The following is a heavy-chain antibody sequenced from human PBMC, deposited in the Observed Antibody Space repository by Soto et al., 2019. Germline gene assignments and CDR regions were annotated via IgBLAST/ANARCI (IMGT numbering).Heavy chain of an antibody. CDR1: GFTFSNSW. CDR3: TRKRFGMDV. J-gene: IGHJ6*02. Sequence: SGGSLRLSCAASGFTFSNSWMSWVRQAPGKGLEWVANIKEDGSEEDYVDPVKGRFTITRDNAKNSLYLQMNNLRAEDTAVYFCTRKRFGMDVWGQGTTVTVSS. CDR2: IKEDGSEE. V-gene: IGHV3-7*03.